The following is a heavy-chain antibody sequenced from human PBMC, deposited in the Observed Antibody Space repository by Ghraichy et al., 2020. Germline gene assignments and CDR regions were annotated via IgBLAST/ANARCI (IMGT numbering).Heavy chain of an antibody. D-gene: IGHD3-3*01. J-gene: IGHJ4*02. Sequence: LSLTCAASGFTFSSYGMHWVRQAPGKGLEWVAVISYDGSNKYYADSVKGRFTISRDNSKNTLYLQMNSLRAEDTAVYYCAGFLEWLFDYWGQGTLVTVSS. CDR1: GFTFSSYG. CDR3: AGFLEWLFDY. CDR2: ISYDGSNK. V-gene: IGHV3-30*03.